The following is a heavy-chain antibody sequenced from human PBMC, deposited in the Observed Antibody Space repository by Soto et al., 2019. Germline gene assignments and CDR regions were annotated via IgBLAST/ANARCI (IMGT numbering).Heavy chain of an antibody. J-gene: IGHJ6*03. CDR1: GGSISSYY. CDR3: ARGVVIPWYYMDV. Sequence: SETLSLICTVSGGSISSYYWSWIRQPPGKGLEWIGYIYYSGSTNYNPSLKSRVTISVDTSKNQFSLKLSSVTAADTAVYYCARGVVIPWYYMDVWGKGTTVTVSS. CDR2: IYYSGST. V-gene: IGHV4-59*01. D-gene: IGHD3-3*01.